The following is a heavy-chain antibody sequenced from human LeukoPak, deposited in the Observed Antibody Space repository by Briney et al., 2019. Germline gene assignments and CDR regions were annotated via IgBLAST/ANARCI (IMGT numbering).Heavy chain of an antibody. CDR1: GFTFSDYY. D-gene: IGHD5-12*01. V-gene: IGHV3-11*01. Sequence: KPGGSLRLSCAASGFTFSDYYMTWIRQTPGKGLEWVSYISISGTTTFYVDSVKGRFTISSDNTKNSLYLQMNSLRAEDTAMYYCARGGRGYDYGDYWGQGALVTVSS. CDR2: ISISGTTT. J-gene: IGHJ4*02. CDR3: ARGGRGYDYGDY.